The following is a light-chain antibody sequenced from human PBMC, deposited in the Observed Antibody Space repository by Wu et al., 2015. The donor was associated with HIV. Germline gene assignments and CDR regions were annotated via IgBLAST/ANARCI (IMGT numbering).Light chain of an antibody. CDR3: QQYGSSPRYS. V-gene: IGKV3-20*01. CDR1: HNISTDY. Sequence: IVLTQSPGTLSLSPGERATLSCRANHNISTDYVAWFQQKPGQAPRLLIYGASSRATGIPDRFSGSGSGTDFTLTISRLEPEDFAVYYCQQYGSSPRYSFGQGPSWRSN. CDR2: GAS. J-gene: IGKJ2*03.